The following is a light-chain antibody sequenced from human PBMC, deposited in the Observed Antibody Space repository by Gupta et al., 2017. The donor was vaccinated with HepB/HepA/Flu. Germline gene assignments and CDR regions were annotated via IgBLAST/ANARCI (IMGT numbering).Light chain of an antibody. CDR2: QDS. CDR3: QAWDSSTSVV. Sequence: SYELTQSPSVSVYPRQTATILCSGHKLENTYAYWYQQKPAQSPVLVIYQDSTRPSGIPGRFSGSNSGNTATLTISGTQARDEADYYCQAWDSSTSVVFGGGTKLTVL. V-gene: IGLV3-1*01. CDR1: KLENTY. J-gene: IGLJ2*01.